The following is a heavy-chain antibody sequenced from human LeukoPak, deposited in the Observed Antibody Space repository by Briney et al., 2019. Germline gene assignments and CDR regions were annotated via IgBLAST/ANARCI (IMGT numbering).Heavy chain of an antibody. CDR3: AREYYYDSSGYFLTPLDY. V-gene: IGHV1-2*02. D-gene: IGHD3-22*01. J-gene: IGHJ4*02. Sequence: GASVKVSCKASGYTFTGYYMHWVRQAPGQGPEWMGWINLNSGGTNYAQKFQGRVTMTRDTSITTAYMELTRLRSDDTAVYYCAREYYYDSSGYFLTPLDYWGQGTLVTVSS. CDR1: GYTFTGYY. CDR2: INLNSGGT.